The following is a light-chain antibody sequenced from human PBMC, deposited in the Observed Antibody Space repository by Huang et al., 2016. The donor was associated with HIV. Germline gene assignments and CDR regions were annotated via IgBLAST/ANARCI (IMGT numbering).Light chain of an antibody. CDR2: NTS. V-gene: IGKV3-11*01. CDR3: QQRSNWPIT. CDR1: QSVSSY. J-gene: IGKJ5*01. Sequence: EIVLTQSPATLSLSPGERATLPCRASQSVSSYVAWYQQKPGQAPRLLIYNTSNRATGIPARFSGGGSGTDCTLTISSLEPEDFAFYYCQQRSNWPITFGQGTLLE.